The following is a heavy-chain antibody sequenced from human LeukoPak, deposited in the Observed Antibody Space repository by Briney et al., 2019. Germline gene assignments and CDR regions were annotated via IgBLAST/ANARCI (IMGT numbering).Heavy chain of an antibody. CDR1: GCSISSSSYY. J-gene: IGHJ5*02. CDR2: TYYSRST. V-gene: IGHV4-39*01. CDR3: ARHGRITIFGVVIISWFDP. D-gene: IGHD3-3*01. Sequence: PETLSLTCTVSGCSISSSSYYWGWIRQPPGKGLEGSGNTYYSRSTYYHPSLKSRVTISVDTSKNQFSLKLSSVTAADTAVYYCARHGRITIFGVVIISWFDPWGQGTLVTVSS.